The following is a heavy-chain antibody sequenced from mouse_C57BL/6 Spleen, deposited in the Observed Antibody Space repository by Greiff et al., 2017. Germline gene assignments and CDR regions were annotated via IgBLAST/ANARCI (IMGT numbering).Heavy chain of an antibody. D-gene: IGHD1-1*01. Sequence: EVQLQQSGTVLARPGASVKMSCKTSGYTFTSYWMHWVKQRPGQGLEWIGAIYPGNSDTSYNQKFKGKAKLTAVTSASTAYMELSSLTNEDSAVYYWTRSHYYGSSFFDYWGQGTTLTVSS. CDR1: GYTFTSYW. CDR2: IYPGNSDT. V-gene: IGHV1-5*01. CDR3: TRSHYYGSSFFDY. J-gene: IGHJ2*01.